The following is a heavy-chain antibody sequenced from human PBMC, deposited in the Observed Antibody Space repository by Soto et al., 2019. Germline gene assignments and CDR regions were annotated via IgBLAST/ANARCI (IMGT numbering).Heavy chain of an antibody. V-gene: IGHV3-48*01. Sequence: EVQLVESGGGLVQPGGSLRLSCAASGFTFSSYSMNWVRQAPGKGLEWVSYISSSSSTIYYADSVKGRFTISRDNAKNSLYLQMNSLRGEDTAVYYCASGKDCAEGGYWGQGTLVTVSS. CDR2: ISSSSSTI. D-gene: IGHD2-21*02. CDR3: ASGKDCAEGGY. CDR1: GFTFSSYS. J-gene: IGHJ4*02.